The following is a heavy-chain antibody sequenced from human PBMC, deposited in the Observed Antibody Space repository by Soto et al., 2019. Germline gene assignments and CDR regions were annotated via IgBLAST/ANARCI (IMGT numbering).Heavy chain of an antibody. CDR3: SRVDPGETSPFDH. D-gene: IGHD3-10*01. Sequence: QVELVQSGAEVKKPGASVKVSCKASGYIFTSYYLHWVRQAPGQGLEWMGWINPFDGSRMFAQSFQGRVTSTRDTSTSTGYMELSGLRSDDTAVYYCSRVDPGETSPFDHWGQGTLVTVSS. CDR1: GYIFTSYY. CDR2: INPFDGSR. J-gene: IGHJ4*02. V-gene: IGHV1-46*03.